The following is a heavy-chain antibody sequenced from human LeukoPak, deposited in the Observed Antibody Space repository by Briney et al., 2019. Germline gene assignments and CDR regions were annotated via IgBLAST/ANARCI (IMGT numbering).Heavy chain of an antibody. Sequence: GGSLRLSCAASGFTFSSYNMNWVRQAPGKGLEWVSYISSSGSTIYYADSVKGRFTISRDDAKSSLYLQMNSLRDDDTAVYYCARDGFYYDSSGYRLRGYFDYWGQGTLVTVSS. D-gene: IGHD3-22*01. V-gene: IGHV3-48*02. CDR3: ARDGFYYDSSGYRLRGYFDY. J-gene: IGHJ4*02. CDR2: ISSSGSTI. CDR1: GFTFSSYN.